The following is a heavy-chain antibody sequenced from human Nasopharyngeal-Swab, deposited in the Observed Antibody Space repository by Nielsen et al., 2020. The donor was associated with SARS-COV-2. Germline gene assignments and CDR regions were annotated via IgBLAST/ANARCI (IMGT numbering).Heavy chain of an antibody. D-gene: IGHD2-21*02. J-gene: IGHJ3*02. CDR3: ARHVPMVTARGDAFDI. CDR1: GGSISSYY. V-gene: IGHV4-59*08. Sequence: SETLSLTCTVSGGSISSYYWRWIRQPPGKGLEWIGYIYYSGSTNYNPSLKSRVTISVDTSKNQFSLKLSSVTAADTAVYYCARHVPMVTARGDAFDIWGQGTMVTVSS. CDR2: IYYSGST.